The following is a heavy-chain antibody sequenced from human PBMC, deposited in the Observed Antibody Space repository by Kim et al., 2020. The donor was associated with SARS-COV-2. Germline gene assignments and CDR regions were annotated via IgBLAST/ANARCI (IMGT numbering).Heavy chain of an antibody. CDR2: IWYDGSNK. J-gene: IGHJ4*02. Sequence: GGSLRLSCAASGFTFSSYGMHWVRQAPGKGLEWVAVIWYDGSNKYYADSVKGRFTISRDNSKNTLYLQMNSLRAEDTAVYYCAREGGVAYYDSSAFDYWGQGTLVTVSS. D-gene: IGHD3-22*01. V-gene: IGHV3-33*01. CDR1: GFTFSSYG. CDR3: AREGGVAYYDSSAFDY.